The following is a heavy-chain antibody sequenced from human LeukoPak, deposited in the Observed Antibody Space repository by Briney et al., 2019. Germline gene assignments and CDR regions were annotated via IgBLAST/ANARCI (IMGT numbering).Heavy chain of an antibody. Sequence: PGRSLRLSCAASGFTFSSYAMHWVRQAPGKGLEWVAVISYDGSNKYYADSVKGRFTISRDNSKNTLYLQMNSLRAEDTAVYYCARDMAFYYYGSGLQFWGQGTLVTVSS. D-gene: IGHD3-10*01. V-gene: IGHV3-30-3*01. J-gene: IGHJ4*02. CDR2: ISYDGSNK. CDR1: GFTFSSYA. CDR3: ARDMAFYYYGSGLQF.